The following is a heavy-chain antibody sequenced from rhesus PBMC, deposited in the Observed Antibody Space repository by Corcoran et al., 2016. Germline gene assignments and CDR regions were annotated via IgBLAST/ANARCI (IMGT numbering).Heavy chain of an antibody. CDR1: GGSISGYYY. CDR3: ASTHYEDDYGYYYTEFDY. V-gene: IGHV4S14*01. D-gene: IGHD3-9*01. Sequence: QVQLQESGPGLVKPSETLSLTCAVSGGSISGYYYWSWIRQPPGKGMEWIGSIYGSGGSNYLNPSRTSGVTLSLDTSNNQFSLKLSAVTAAVTAVYYCASTHYEDDYGYYYTEFDYWGQGVLVTVSS. J-gene: IGHJ4*01. CDR2: IYGSGGSN.